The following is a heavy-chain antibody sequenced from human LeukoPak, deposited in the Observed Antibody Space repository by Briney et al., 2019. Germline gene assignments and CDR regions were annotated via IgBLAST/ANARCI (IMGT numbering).Heavy chain of an antibody. CDR1: AGSIISSSYY. J-gene: IGHJ5*02. V-gene: IGHV4-39*07. CDR2: MYFSGTT. CDR3: ARDLEHIQVVTGWFDR. D-gene: IGHD4-23*01. Sequence: PETLSLTCTVSAGSIISSSYYWGLIRQLPGKGLGWIGIMYFSGTTYSDASLKSRVTFSVDTSKTQCSLKLSSVPAAETAVNYGARDLEHIQVVTGWFDRWGKGTLVTASS.